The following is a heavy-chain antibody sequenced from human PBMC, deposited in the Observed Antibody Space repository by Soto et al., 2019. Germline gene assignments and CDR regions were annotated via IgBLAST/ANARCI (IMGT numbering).Heavy chain of an antibody. Sequence: QSQTLSLTCAISGDSVSSNSAAWNWIRQSPSRGLEWLGRTYYRSKWYNDYAVSVKSRITINPDTSKNQFSLQLNSVTPEDTAVYYCARDDPRAIIAARPGWFDPWGQGTLVTVSS. V-gene: IGHV6-1*01. CDR2: TYYRSKWYN. CDR1: GDSVSSNSAA. J-gene: IGHJ5*02. D-gene: IGHD6-6*01. CDR3: ARDDPRAIIAARPGWFDP.